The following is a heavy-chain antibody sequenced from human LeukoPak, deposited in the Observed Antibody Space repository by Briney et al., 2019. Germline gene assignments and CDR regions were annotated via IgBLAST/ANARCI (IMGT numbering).Heavy chain of an antibody. Sequence: SETLSLTCTVSGGSISSGSYYWSWIRQPAGKGLEWIGRIYTSGSTNYNPSLKSRVTISVDTSKNQFSLKLSSVTAADTAVYYCARDRLYYYDSSGPDAFDIWGQGTMVTVSS. J-gene: IGHJ3*02. V-gene: IGHV4-61*02. CDR1: GGSISSGSYY. CDR2: IYTSGST. D-gene: IGHD3-22*01. CDR3: ARDRLYYYDSSGPDAFDI.